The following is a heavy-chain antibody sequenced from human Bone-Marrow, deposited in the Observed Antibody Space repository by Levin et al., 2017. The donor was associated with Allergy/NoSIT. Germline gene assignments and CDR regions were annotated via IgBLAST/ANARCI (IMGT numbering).Heavy chain of an antibody. CDR3: SRHRVGVSVAGPSSLNV. Sequence: ASVKVSCKASGYTFNNYGISWVRQAPGQGLQWMGWISPYNGDTNYAQNLQGRVTMTTDTSTSTVYMEVRSLTSDDTAVYYCSRHRVGVSVAGPSSLNVWGQGTTVIVSS. CDR1: GYTFNNYG. V-gene: IGHV1-18*01. D-gene: IGHD6-19*01. J-gene: IGHJ6*02. CDR2: ISPYNGDT.